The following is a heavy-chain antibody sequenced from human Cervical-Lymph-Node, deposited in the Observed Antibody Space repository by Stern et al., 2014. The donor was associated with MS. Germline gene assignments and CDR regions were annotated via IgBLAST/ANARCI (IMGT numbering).Heavy chain of an antibody. CDR1: GYSFTIYY. Sequence: EVHLVESGAEVKKPGESLKISCKLSGYSFTIYYIAWVRQMPGKDLDWMGVIFPYDFYPTYSPSSQGQVTISADKSITTAYLQWSSLRASDTAMYYCARHVQGFDYWGQGTLVTVSS. CDR2: IFPYDFYP. CDR3: ARHVQGFDY. V-gene: IGHV5-51*01. J-gene: IGHJ4*02.